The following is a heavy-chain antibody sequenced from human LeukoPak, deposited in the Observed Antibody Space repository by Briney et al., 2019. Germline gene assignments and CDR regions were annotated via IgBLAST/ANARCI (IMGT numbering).Heavy chain of an antibody. D-gene: IGHD4-23*01. CDR2: INSDESTI. J-gene: IGHJ4*02. Sequence: GGSLRLSCAASAFTFSSSCMHWVRQAPGKGLVWVSRINSDESTITYADFVKGRFTISRDNAKNTVYLQMNSLRAEDTAVYYCVSSGGNSPFDNWGQGTLVTVSS. V-gene: IGHV3-74*01. CDR1: AFTFSSSC. CDR3: VSSGGNSPFDN.